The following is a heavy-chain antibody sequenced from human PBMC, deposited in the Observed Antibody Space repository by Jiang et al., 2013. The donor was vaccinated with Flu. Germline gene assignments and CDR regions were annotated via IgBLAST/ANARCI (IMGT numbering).Heavy chain of an antibody. CDR3: ARVLSLGSGPGLHGMDV. CDR2: IYSGGST. CDR1: VSSNY. D-gene: IGHD2-21*01. Sequence: VSSNYMSWVRQAPGKGLEWVSVIYSGGSTYYADSVKGRFTISRDNSKNTLYLQMNSLRAEDTAVYYCARVLSLGSGPGLHGMDVWGQGTTVTVSS. V-gene: IGHV3-53*01. J-gene: IGHJ6*02.